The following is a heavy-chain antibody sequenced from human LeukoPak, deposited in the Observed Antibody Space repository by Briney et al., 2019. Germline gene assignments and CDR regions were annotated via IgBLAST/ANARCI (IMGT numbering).Heavy chain of an antibody. V-gene: IGHV1-69*05. CDR1: GGTFSSYA. CDR2: IIPIFGTA. CDR3: ARSYYYYGSGSPLDY. Sequence: SVKVSCKASGGTFSSYAISWVRQAPGQGLEWMGGIIPIFGTANYAQKFQGRVTITTDESTSTAYMELSSLRPEDTAVYYCARSYYYYGSGSPLDYWGQGTLVTVSS. D-gene: IGHD3-10*01. J-gene: IGHJ4*02.